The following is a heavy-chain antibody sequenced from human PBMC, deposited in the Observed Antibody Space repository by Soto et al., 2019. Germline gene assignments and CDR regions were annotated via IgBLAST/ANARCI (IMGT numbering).Heavy chain of an antibody. J-gene: IGHJ3*02. D-gene: IGHD2-21*01. Sequence: SETLSLTCAVSGGSIRTSSWWTWLRQSPGKGLEWIGEIYHAGSPNYNPSFQSRVTISADASKNFFSLRLTSLTAADTAIYYCARASSFRGDFDIWGQGTAVTVSS. CDR2: IYHAGSP. V-gene: IGHV4-4*02. CDR1: GGSIRTSSW. CDR3: ARASSFRGDFDI.